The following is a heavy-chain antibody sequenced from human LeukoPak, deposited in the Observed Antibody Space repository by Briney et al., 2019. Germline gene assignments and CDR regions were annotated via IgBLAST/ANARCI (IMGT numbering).Heavy chain of an antibody. J-gene: IGHJ5*02. CDR3: ASTKGYCSGGSCYSFWFDP. Sequence: GGSLRLSCAASGFTFSIYWMSWVRQAPGKGLEWVANIKQDGSEKYYVDSVKGRFTISRDNAKNSLYLQMNSLRAEDTAVYYCASTKGYCSGGSCYSFWFDPWGQGTLVTVSS. D-gene: IGHD2-15*01. CDR1: GFTFSIYW. CDR2: IKQDGSEK. V-gene: IGHV3-7*03.